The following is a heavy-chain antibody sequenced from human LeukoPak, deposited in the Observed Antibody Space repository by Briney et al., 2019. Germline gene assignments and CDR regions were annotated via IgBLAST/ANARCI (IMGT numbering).Heavy chain of an antibody. V-gene: IGHV3-23*01. D-gene: IGHD2-2*01. CDR3: ARDLVTDIVVVPAAMQTYFDY. J-gene: IGHJ4*02. Sequence: GGSLRLSCAASGFTFSSYAMSWVRQAPGKGLEWASAISGSGGSTYYADSVKGRFTISRDNSKNTLYLQMNSLRAEDTAVYYCARDLVTDIVVVPAAMQTYFDYWGQGTLVTVSS. CDR2: ISGSGGST. CDR1: GFTFSSYA.